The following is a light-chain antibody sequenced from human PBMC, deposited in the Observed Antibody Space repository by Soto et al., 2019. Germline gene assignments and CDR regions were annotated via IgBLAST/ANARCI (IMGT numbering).Light chain of an antibody. Sequence: EIVLTQSPATLSLSPGERATLSCRASQGVSTFLAWYQQKPGQAPRLLIYDASNRATGIPARFSGSGSGTDFTLTISSLEPEDFAVYYCQQRSNWPSTFGQGTKVDIK. CDR1: QGVSTF. J-gene: IGKJ1*01. CDR2: DAS. CDR3: QQRSNWPST. V-gene: IGKV3-11*01.